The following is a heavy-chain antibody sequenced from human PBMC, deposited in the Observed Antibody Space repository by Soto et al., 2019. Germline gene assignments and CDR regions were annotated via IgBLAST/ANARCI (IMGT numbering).Heavy chain of an antibody. CDR2: INAGNGNT. V-gene: IGHV1-3*01. CDR1: GYTFTSYA. Sequence: ASVKVSCKASGYTFTSYAMHWVRQAPGQRLEWMGWINAGNGNTKYSQKFQGRVTITRGTSASTAYMELSSLRSEDTAVYYCARVGDSSSWYWSYYFDYWGQGTLVTVSS. CDR3: ARVGDSSSWYWSYYFDY. J-gene: IGHJ4*02. D-gene: IGHD6-13*01.